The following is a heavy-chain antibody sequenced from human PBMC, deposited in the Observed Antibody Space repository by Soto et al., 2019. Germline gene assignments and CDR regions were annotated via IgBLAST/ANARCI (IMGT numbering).Heavy chain of an antibody. V-gene: IGHV4-30-2*01. CDR2: IYHSGST. Sequence: QLQLQESGSGLVKPSQTLSLTCAVSGGSISSGGYSWSWIRQPPGKGLEWIGYIYHSGSTYYNPSLKSRVTTSVDRSKNQLSLKLSSVSAAHTAGLYCARVPDYWGQGTLVTVSS. J-gene: IGHJ4*02. CDR3: ARVPDY. D-gene: IGHD2-2*01. CDR1: GGSISSGGYS.